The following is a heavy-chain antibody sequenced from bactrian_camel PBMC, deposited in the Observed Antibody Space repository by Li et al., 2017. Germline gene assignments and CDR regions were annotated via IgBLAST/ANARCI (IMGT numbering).Heavy chain of an antibody. V-gene: IGHV3S54*01. D-gene: IGHD5*01. J-gene: IGHJ4*01. Sequence: HVQLVESGRGSVQAGGSLRLSCATSGSTTPINFMGWFRQAPGKEREWVAAISTGGGSTYYAGSVKGRFTISRDNAKNTVYLQMNSQKPEDTAVYYYAAGNVRSWGEWSTKGGYDYWGQGTQVTVS. CDR3: AAGNVRSWGEWSTKGGYDY. CDR1: GSTTPINF. CDR2: ISTGGGST.